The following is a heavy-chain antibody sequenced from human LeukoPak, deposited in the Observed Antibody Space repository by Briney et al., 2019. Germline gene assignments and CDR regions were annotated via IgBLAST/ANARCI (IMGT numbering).Heavy chain of an antibody. Sequence: GGSLRLSCAASGFTFSSYWMSWVRQAPGKGLEWVANIKQDGSEKYYVDSVKGRFTISRDNAKNSPYLQMNSLRAEDTAVYYCARDQPPPSYDILTGYFRGNWFDPWGQGTLVTVSS. CDR1: GFTFSSYW. CDR3: ARDQPPPSYDILTGYFRGNWFDP. J-gene: IGHJ5*02. D-gene: IGHD3-9*01. CDR2: IKQDGSEK. V-gene: IGHV3-7*01.